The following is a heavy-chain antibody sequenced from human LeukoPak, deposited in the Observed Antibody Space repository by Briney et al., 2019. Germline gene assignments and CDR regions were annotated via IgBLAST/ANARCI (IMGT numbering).Heavy chain of an antibody. CDR3: AREMNYDDYRTSDY. CDR2: IDSNSGGT. J-gene: IGHJ4*02. Sequence: GASVKVSCKSSGYTXTGYYMHWVRQAPGQGFEWMGRIDSNSGGTNYAQNFQGRVTMTRDTSISTVYMELISLRSDDTAVYYCAREMNYDDYRTSDYWGQGTLVTVSS. D-gene: IGHD4-17*01. CDR1: GYTXTGYY. V-gene: IGHV1-2*02.